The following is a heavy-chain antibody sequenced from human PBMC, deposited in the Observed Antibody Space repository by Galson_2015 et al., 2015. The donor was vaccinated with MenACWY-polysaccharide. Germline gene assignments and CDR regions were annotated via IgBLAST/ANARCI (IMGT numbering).Heavy chain of an antibody. J-gene: IGHJ4*02. CDR3: AKVGYCGGDCYFGVGGSDY. CDR1: GFTFSSYA. D-gene: IGHD2-21*02. CDR2: ISGSGGST. Sequence: SLRLSCAASGFTFSSYAMSWVRQAPGKGLEWVSAISGSGGSTYYADSVKGRFTISRDNSKNTLYLQMNSLRAEDTAVYYCAKVGYCGGDCYFGVGGSDYWGQGTLVTVSS. V-gene: IGHV3-23*01.